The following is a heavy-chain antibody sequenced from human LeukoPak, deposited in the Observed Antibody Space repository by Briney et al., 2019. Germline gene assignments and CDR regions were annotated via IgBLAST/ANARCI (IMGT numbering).Heavy chain of an antibody. D-gene: IGHD3-22*01. V-gene: IGHV4-30-4*07. CDR1: GGSISSGGYS. CDR2: IYYSGST. Sequence: PSETLSLTCAVSGGSISSGGYSWSWIRQPPGKGLEWIGYIYYSGSTYYNSSLKSRVTISVDTSKNQFSLKLSSVTAADTAVYYCARSYYYDSSGIFYYYYYMDVWGKGTTVTVSS. CDR3: ARSYYYDSSGIFYYYYYMDV. J-gene: IGHJ6*03.